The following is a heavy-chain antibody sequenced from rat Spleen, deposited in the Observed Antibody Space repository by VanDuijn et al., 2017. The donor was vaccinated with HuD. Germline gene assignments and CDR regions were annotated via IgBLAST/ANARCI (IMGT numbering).Heavy chain of an antibody. CDR2: ISYDGSST. Sequence: EVQLVESDGGLVQPGRSLKLSCAASGFTFSDYYMAWVRQAPTKGLEWVATISYDGSSTYYRDSVKGRFTISRDNAKSTLYLQMDSLRSEDTATYYCARAGFDYWGQGVMVTVSS. D-gene: IGHD4-3*01. CDR1: GFTFSDYY. CDR3: ARAGFDY. V-gene: IGHV5-29*01. J-gene: IGHJ2*01.